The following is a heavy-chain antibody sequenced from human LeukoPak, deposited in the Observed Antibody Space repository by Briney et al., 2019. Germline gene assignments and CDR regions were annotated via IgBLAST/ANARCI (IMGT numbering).Heavy chain of an antibody. CDR1: GGTFSSYA. V-gene: IGHV1-69*01. Sequence: SVKVSCKASGGTFSSYAISWVRQAPGQGLEWMGGIIPIFGTANYAQKFQGRVTITADESTSTAYMELSSLRSEDTAVYYCERDEPSYYDLWSGYTPHFDYWGQGTLVTVSS. J-gene: IGHJ4*02. D-gene: IGHD3-3*01. CDR3: ERDEPSYYDLWSGYTPHFDY. CDR2: IIPIFGTA.